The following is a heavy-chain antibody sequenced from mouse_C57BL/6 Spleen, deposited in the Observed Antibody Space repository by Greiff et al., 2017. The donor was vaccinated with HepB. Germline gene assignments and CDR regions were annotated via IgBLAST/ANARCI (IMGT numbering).Heavy chain of an antibody. J-gene: IGHJ2*01. D-gene: IGHD2-3*01. CDR3: AGCYDGCYPYYFDN. CDR2: LNPNNGGT. CDR1: GYTFTDYK. V-gene: IGHV1-22*01. Sequence: EVQLQQSGPELVKPGASVKMSCKASGYTFTDYKMHWVKQSHGKSLEWIGYLNPNNGGTSYNQKFKGKATLTVNKSSSTAYMELRSQTSEDSAVYYCAGCYDGCYPYYFDNWGQGATLTVSS.